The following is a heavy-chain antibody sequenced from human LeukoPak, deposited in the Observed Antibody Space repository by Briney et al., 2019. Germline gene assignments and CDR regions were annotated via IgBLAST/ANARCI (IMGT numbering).Heavy chain of an antibody. CDR1: GGSISSGGY. V-gene: IGHV4-31*03. CDR3: AGIVLKEAAQFDL. CDR2: IYYTGTT. Sequence: SETLSLTCTVSGGSISSGGYWSWIRQHPGKGLEWIGCIYYTGTTYYNPSLRSRVSISLDMSQNQFSLNLNSVTAADTAVYFCAGIVLKEAAQFDLWGQGTLVTVSS. D-gene: IGHD2-8*01. J-gene: IGHJ4*02.